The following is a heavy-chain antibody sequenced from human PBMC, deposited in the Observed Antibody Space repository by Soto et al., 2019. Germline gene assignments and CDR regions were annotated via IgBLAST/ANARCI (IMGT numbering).Heavy chain of an antibody. Sequence: QVQLVESGGGVVQPGRSLRLSCAASGFTFSSYAMHWVRQAPGKGLEWVAVISYDGSNKYYADSVKGRFTISRDNSKNTLYLQMNSLRAEDTAVYYCARERAVGARRGAFDYWGQGTLVTVSS. D-gene: IGHD1-26*01. J-gene: IGHJ4*02. CDR3: ARERAVGARRGAFDY. CDR1: GFTFSSYA. CDR2: ISYDGSNK. V-gene: IGHV3-30-3*01.